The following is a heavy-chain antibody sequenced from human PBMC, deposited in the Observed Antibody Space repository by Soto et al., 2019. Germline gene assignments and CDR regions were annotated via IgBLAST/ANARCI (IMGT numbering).Heavy chain of an antibody. Sequence: SETLSLTCTVSGGSISSSIYYWGWIRQPPGKGLEWIGSIYYSGSTYCNPSLKSRVTISVDTSKNQFSLKLSSVTAADTAVYYCARLATSGVVDYYGMDVWGQGTTVTVSS. V-gene: IGHV4-39*01. CDR1: GGSISSSIYY. CDR2: IYYSGST. CDR3: ARLATSGVVDYYGMDV. J-gene: IGHJ6*02. D-gene: IGHD2-15*01.